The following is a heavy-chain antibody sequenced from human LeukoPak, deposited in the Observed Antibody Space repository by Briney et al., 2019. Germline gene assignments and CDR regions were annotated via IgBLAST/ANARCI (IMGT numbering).Heavy chain of an antibody. J-gene: IGHJ3*02. CDR1: GGSINDYY. V-gene: IGHV4-59*01. Sequence: SSETLSLTCTVSGGSINDYYWTWSRRTPGKRLEWLGYIHSNGNTSYSPSLKRRVIMSVDTSKNHCSLRLSSVTTADTAVYYCARGVPYFDPSGDIYIDAFDIWGQGTMVTVSS. D-gene: IGHD2-15*01. CDR2: IHSNGNT. CDR3: ARGVPYFDPSGDIYIDAFDI.